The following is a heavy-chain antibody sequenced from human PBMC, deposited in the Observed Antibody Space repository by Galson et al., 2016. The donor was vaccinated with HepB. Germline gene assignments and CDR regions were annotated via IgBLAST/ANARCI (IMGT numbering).Heavy chain of an antibody. D-gene: IGHD6-13*01. V-gene: IGHV4-59*01. CDR2: IYYSGST. CDR3: ARDRGSAAGFDY. J-gene: IGHJ4*02. CDR1: GGSISNYY. Sequence: SETLSLTCTVSGGSISNYYWSWIRQPPGKGLEWIAYIYYSGSTNQNPSLKSRVTISVGTSKNQFSLQLRSVTAADTAVYYCARDRGSAAGFDYWGQGTLVTVSS.